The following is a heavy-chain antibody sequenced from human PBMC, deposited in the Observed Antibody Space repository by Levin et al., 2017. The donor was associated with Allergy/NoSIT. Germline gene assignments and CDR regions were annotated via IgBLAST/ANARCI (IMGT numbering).Heavy chain of an antibody. V-gene: IGHV3-53*01. D-gene: IGHD3-10*01. CDR3: ARSRDLEDGSGSYYNANAFDI. CDR1: GFTVSSNY. J-gene: IGHJ3*02. Sequence: PGGSLRLSCAASGFTVSSNYMSWVRQAPGKGLEWVSVIYSGGSTYYADSVKGRFTISRDNSKNTLYLQMNSLRAEDTAVYYCARSRDLEDGSGSYYNANAFDIWGQGTMVTVSS. CDR2: IYSGGST.